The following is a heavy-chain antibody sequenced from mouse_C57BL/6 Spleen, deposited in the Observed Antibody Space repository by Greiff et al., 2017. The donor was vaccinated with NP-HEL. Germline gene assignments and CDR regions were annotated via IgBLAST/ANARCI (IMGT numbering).Heavy chain of an antibody. CDR1: GYTFTDYN. Sequence: VQLQQSGPELVKPGASVKIPCKASGYTFTDYNMDWVKQSHGKSLEWIGDINPNNGGTIYNQKFKGKATLTVDKSSSTAYMELRSLTSEDTAVYYGARSDYGSSYDAMDYWGQGTSVTVSS. CDR3: ARSDYGSSYDAMDY. V-gene: IGHV1-18*01. CDR2: INPNNGGT. J-gene: IGHJ4*01. D-gene: IGHD1-1*01.